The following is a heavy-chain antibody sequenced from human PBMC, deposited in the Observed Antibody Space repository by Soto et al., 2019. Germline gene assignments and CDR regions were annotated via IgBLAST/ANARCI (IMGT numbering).Heavy chain of an antibody. V-gene: IGHV4-4*02. D-gene: IGHD2-2*01. CDR1: GLSVSSTNW. CDR3: ARYKPDIVVVGYYYMDV. Sequence: SETLSLTCAVSGLSVSSTNWWSWVRQTTGKGLEWIGEVFHPGIAKYNPSLESRVTMSMDASKNQLSLELRSMTAADTAVYYCARYKPDIVVVGYYYMDVWGKGTTVTVSS. J-gene: IGHJ6*03. CDR2: VFHPGIA.